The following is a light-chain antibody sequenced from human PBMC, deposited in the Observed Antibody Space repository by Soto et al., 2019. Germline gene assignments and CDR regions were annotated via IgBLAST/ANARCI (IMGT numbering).Light chain of an antibody. V-gene: IGKV1-12*01. Sequence: DIQMTQSPSSLSASVGARVTITCRASQDISKNLAWYQQIPGKAPKLLIFAASTLQSGVPSRFSASGSGTYFILTVGGLQPEDAATYYCQQTKGFPLTLGGGTKVEIK. CDR3: QQTKGFPLT. J-gene: IGKJ4*01. CDR1: QDISKN. CDR2: AAS.